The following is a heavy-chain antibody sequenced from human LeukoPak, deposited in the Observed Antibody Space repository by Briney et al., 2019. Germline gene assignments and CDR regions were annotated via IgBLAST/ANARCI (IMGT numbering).Heavy chain of an antibody. D-gene: IGHD5-24*01. CDR1: GGSISSSSYY. CDR2: IYHSGST. CDR3: AREGYNGRWLQF. Sequence: PSETLSLTCTVSGGSISSSSYYWGWIRQPPGKGLEWIGSIYHSGSTYYNPSLKSRVTISVDTSKNQFSLKLSSVTAADTAVYYCAREGYNGRWLQFRGQGTLVTVSS. J-gene: IGHJ4*02. V-gene: IGHV4-39*07.